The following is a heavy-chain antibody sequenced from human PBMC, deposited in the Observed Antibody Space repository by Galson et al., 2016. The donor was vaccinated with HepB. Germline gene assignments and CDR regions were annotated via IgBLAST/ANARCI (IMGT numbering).Heavy chain of an antibody. CDR1: GFIFSDHA. CDR3: AKCLIGGCYGMDV. D-gene: IGHD2-8*01. J-gene: IGHJ6*02. V-gene: IGHV3-23*01. CDR2: ITSTGAGT. Sequence: SLRLSCAASGFIFSDHAMSWVRQAPGKGLKWVSSITSTGAGTFYADSVKGRFTISRDNSKNTLYLQMNSLRAEDTAVYYCAKCLIGGCYGMDVWGHGTTVTVSS.